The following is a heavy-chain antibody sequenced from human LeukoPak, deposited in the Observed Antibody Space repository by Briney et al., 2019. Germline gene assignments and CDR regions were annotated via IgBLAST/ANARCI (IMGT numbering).Heavy chain of an antibody. CDR1: GFTFSGFW. D-gene: IGHD5-18*01. CDR2: INSDGSRP. V-gene: IGHV3-74*01. J-gene: IGHJ4*02. CDR3: ARGWDGYSYGI. Sequence: GQSLRLSCAASGFTFSGFWIHWVRQPPGKGQVWVSRINSDGSRPTYADSVKGRFTISRDHAKNTVYLQMNSLRADDTAADYCARGWDGYSYGIWGQGTLVTVSS.